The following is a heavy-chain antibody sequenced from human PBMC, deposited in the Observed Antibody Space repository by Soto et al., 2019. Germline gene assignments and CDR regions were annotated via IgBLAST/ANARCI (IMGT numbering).Heavy chain of an antibody. CDR1: GYKFTSSW. CDR2: IFPSDSDT. V-gene: IGHV5-51*01. J-gene: IGHJ4*02. CDR3: ARQGSY. Sequence: GESLKISCRTSGYKFTSSWIAWVRQKPGKGLEWMGIIFPSDSDTRYSPSFQGQVTISADRSTSTVFLQWASLKASDTAVYYCARQGSYWGQGALVTVSS.